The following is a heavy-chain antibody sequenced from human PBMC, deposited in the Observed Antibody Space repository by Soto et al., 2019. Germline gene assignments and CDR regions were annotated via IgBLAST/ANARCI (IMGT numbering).Heavy chain of an antibody. D-gene: IGHD1-26*01. CDR2: IYHSGST. Sequence: SETLSLTCAVSGYSISSGYYWGWIRQPPGKGLEWIGSIYHSGSTYYNPSLKSRVTISVDTSKNQFSLKLSSVTAADTAVYYCARELVHPEPTFDYWGQGTLVTVS. J-gene: IGHJ4*02. CDR1: GYSISSGYY. V-gene: IGHV4-38-2*02. CDR3: ARELVHPEPTFDY.